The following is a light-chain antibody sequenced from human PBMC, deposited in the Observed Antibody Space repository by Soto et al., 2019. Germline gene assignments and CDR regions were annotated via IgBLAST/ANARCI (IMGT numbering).Light chain of an antibody. CDR1: SSDVGGYNY. CDR3: SSYASSNNFLV. V-gene: IGLV2-8*01. Sequence: QSVLTQPPSASGSPGQSVTISCTGTSSDVGGYNYVSWYQQHPGKAPKLMIYEVSKRPSGVPDRFSGSKSGNTASLTVSGLQADDEADYYCSSYASSNNFLVFGGGTKVPVL. CDR2: EVS. J-gene: IGLJ2*01.